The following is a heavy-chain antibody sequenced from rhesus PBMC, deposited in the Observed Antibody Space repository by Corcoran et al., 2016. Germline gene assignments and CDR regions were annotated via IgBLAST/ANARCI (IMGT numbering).Heavy chain of an antibody. J-gene: IGHJ5-1*01. Sequence: QVQLQESGPGLVKPSETLPLTCAVSGASISSNYRTWVRLAPGKGLDWLGRIHGTTGSNDSHPALGSRVTFSIDTSKNQFSLILPSVTAADTAVYYCTWGFEVWGAGVLVTVSS. D-gene: IGHD2-2*01. CDR1: GASISSNY. CDR3: TWGFEV. V-gene: IGHV4S2*01. CDR2: IHGTTGSN.